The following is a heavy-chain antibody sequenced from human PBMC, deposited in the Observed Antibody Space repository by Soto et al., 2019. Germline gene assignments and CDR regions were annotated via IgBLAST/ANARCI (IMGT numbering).Heavy chain of an antibody. Sequence: KPSETLSLTCTVSGHSLSSGGYYWSWIRQHPGKGLEWVGYIYFTGSTLYNPSLKSRLAMSLDTSKNQFSLGLTSVTAADTAVYFCARDWGSSGWPNWGQGTLVTVSS. CDR1: GHSLSSGGYY. CDR2: IYFTGST. J-gene: IGHJ4*02. CDR3: ARDWGSSGWPN. D-gene: IGHD6-19*01. V-gene: IGHV4-31*03.